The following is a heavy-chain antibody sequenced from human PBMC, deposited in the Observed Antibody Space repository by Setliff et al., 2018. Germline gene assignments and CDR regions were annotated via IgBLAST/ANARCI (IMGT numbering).Heavy chain of an antibody. V-gene: IGHV4-39*02. CDR2: IYYSGPA. CDR3: ARDQFSSGWYGPPESYFDC. J-gene: IGHJ4*02. Sequence: SETLSLTCTVSGGSISSSSYQWGWVRQTPGKGLEWIGSIYYSGPAYYNPSLKSRVTISVDTSKNQFSLQVTSVTATDTAVYYCARDQFSSGWYGPPESYFDCWGQGILVTVSS. D-gene: IGHD6-19*01. CDR1: GGSISSSSYQ.